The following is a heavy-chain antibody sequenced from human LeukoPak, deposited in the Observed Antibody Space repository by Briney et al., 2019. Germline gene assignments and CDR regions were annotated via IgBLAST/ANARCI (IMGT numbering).Heavy chain of an antibody. CDR1: GFTFSSYG. CDR3: AKDASNWNYADYYFDY. V-gene: IGHV3-30*18. CDR2: ISYDGSNK. J-gene: IGHJ4*02. Sequence: GGSLRLSCAASGFTFSSYGMHWVRQAPGKGLEWVAVISYDGSNKYYADSVKGRFTISRDNSKNTLYLQMNSLRAEDTAVYYCAKDASNWNYADYYFDYWGQGTLVTVSS. D-gene: IGHD1-7*01.